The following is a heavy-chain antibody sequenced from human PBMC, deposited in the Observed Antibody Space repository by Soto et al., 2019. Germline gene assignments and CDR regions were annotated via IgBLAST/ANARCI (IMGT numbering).Heavy chain of an antibody. Sequence: GGSLRLSCAASGFTFDDYAMHWVRQAPGKGLEWVSGISWNSDRKGYADSVKGRFTISRDNAKNSLYLQMNSLRGEDTAFYYCARVLHYHNYVTTPFQYWGQGTLVTVSS. CDR1: GFTFDDYA. J-gene: IGHJ1*01. V-gene: IGHV3-9*01. CDR2: ISWNSDRK. D-gene: IGHD4-4*01. CDR3: ARVLHYHNYVTTPFQY.